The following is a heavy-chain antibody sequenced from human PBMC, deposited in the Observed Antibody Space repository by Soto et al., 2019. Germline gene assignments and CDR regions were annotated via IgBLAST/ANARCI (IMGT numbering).Heavy chain of an antibody. CDR2: ISYDGSNK. V-gene: IGHV3-30-3*01. CDR3: ARDGGSGSYPIYYFDY. J-gene: IGHJ4*02. CDR1: GFTFSSYA. Sequence: GGSLRLSCAASGFTFSSYAMHWVRQAPGKGLEWVAVISYDGSNKYYADSVKGRFTISRDNSKNTLYLQMNSLRAEDTAVYYCARDGGSGSYPIYYFDYWGQGTQVTVSS. D-gene: IGHD3-10*01.